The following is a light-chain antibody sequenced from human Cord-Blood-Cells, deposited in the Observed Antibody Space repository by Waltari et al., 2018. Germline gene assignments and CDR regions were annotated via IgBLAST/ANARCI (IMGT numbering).Light chain of an antibody. Sequence: EIVLTQSPATLSLSPGERATLYCRASQSVSRYLAWYQQKPGQAPRLLSYDASNRATGIPARFRGSGSGTDFTLTISSLEPEDFAVYYCQQRSNWPPVTFGGGTKVEIK. J-gene: IGKJ4*01. CDR3: QQRSNWPPVT. CDR1: QSVSRY. CDR2: DAS. V-gene: IGKV3-11*01.